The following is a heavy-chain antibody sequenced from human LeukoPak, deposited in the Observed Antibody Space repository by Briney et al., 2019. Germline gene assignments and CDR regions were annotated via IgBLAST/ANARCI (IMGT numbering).Heavy chain of an antibody. CDR3: ARDRITIFGVDYYFDY. J-gene: IGHJ4*02. CDR1: GYTFTSYA. Sequence: ASVKVSCKASGYTFTSYAMHWVRQAPGQRLEWMGWINAGNGNTKYSQKFQGRVAITRDTSASTAYMELSSLRSEDTAVYYCARDRITIFGVDYYFDYWGQGTLVTVSS. D-gene: IGHD3-3*01. CDR2: INAGNGNT. V-gene: IGHV1-3*01.